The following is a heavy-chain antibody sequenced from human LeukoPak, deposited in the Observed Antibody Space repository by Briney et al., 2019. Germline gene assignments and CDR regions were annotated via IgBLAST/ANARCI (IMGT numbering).Heavy chain of an antibody. CDR1: GGSINSGGYY. D-gene: IGHD2-2*01. CDR3: ARGYCTTTSCYFPLKGFDP. V-gene: IGHV4-31*03. CDR2: IYYTGRT. J-gene: IGHJ5*02. Sequence: PSQTLSLTCTVSGGSINSGGYYWNWIRQHPGKGLEWIVYIYYTGRTFYNPSLKSRVTMSADTSKNEFSLRLSSVTAADTAVYYCARGYCTTTSCYFPLKGFDPWGQGTLVTVSS.